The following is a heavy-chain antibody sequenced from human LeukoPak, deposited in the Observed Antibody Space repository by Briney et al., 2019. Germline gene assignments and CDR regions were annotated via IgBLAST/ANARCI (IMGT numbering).Heavy chain of an antibody. CDR3: ARGSSRGPRDAFDF. V-gene: IGHV1-46*01. CDR1: GYTFTNYA. CDR2: ISPSGAST. J-gene: IGHJ3*01. D-gene: IGHD2-15*01. Sequence: ASVKVSCKASGYTFTNYAMNWVRQAPGQGLEWMGIISPSGASTSYAQKFQGRVTMTRDMSTSTVYMELSSLISEDTAVYYCARGSSRGPRDAFDFWGQGTMVTLSS.